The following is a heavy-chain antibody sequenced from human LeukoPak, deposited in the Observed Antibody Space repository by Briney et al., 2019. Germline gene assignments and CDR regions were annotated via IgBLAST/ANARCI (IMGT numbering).Heavy chain of an antibody. CDR2: ISGSGGST. J-gene: IGHJ4*02. CDR1: GFTFSSYA. CDR3: AKVTSPPIVGAVDY. Sequence: GGSLRLSCAASGFTFSSYAMSWVRQAPGKGLEWVSAISGSGGSTYYADSVKGRFTISRDNSKNTLYLQMNSLRAEDTAVYYCAKVTSPPIVGAVDYWGQGTLVTVSS. V-gene: IGHV3-23*01. D-gene: IGHD1-26*01.